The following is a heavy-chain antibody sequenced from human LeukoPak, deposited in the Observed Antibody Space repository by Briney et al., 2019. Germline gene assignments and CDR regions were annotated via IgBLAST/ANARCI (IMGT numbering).Heavy chain of an antibody. CDR1: GGTFSSYA. CDR3: ARIAAAGQAMDY. D-gene: IGHD6-13*01. V-gene: IGHV1-69*13. CDR2: IIPIFGTA. J-gene: IGHJ4*02. Sequence: SVKVSCKASGGTFSSYAISWVRQAPGQGLEWMGGIIPIFGTANYAQKFQGRVTITADESTSTAYMELSSLRSEDTAVYYCARIAAAGQAMDYWGQGTLVTVSS.